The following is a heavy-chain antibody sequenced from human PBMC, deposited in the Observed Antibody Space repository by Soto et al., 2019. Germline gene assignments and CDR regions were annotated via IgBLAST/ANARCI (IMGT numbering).Heavy chain of an antibody. D-gene: IGHD3-3*01. V-gene: IGHV3-48*04. CDR2: IRRHTSVT. CDR3: ARRPEYDFWSCYYNHDAFDI. CDR1: GLTLSTSS. J-gene: IGHJ3*02. Sequence: GGSLRLSCAASGLTLSTSSMNWVGQAPGKGLEWISYIRRHTSVTAYADSVKGRFTISRDNAKNSLYLQMNSLRAEDTAVYYCARRPEYDFWSCYYNHDAFDIWGQGTMVTVSS.